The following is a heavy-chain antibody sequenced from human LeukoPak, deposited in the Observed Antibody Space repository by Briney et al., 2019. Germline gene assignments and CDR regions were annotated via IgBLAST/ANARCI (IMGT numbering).Heavy chain of an antibody. CDR1: GYTFTSNY. CDR3: ASTRGMATISADVWLPPSPTY. V-gene: IGHV1-46*01. Sequence: ASVKVSCKASGYTFTSNYIHWVRQAPGQGLEWMGIINPSGGSTSYAQKFQGRVTMTRDTSTSTVYMELSSLRSEDTAVYYCASTRGMATISADVWLPPSPTYWGQGTLVTVSS. D-gene: IGHD5-24*01. J-gene: IGHJ4*02. CDR2: INPSGGST.